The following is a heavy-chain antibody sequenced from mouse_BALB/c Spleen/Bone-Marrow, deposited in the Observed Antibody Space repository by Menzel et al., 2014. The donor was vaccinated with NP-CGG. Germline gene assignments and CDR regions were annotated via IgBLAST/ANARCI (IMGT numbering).Heavy chain of an antibody. Sequence: QVQLQQSGAELVRPGSSVKISCKASGYAFSLNWVNWVKQRPGQGLEWIGQIYPGDDDTDYNGKFKGKATLTADRSSSTAYMQLGSLTSEDSAVYFCARGGISIDYWGHGTTLTVSS. CDR1: GYAFSLNW. J-gene: IGHJ2*01. V-gene: IGHV1-80*01. CDR2: IYPGDDDT. CDR3: ARGGISIDY.